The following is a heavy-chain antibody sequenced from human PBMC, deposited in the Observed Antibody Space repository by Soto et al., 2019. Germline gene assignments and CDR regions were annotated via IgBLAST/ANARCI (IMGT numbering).Heavy chain of an antibody. V-gene: IGHV1-3*01. Sequence: QVQLVQSGAEVKKPGASVKVSCKASGYTFTSYAMHWVRQAPGQRLEWMGWINAGTGNTKYSQKFQGRVTITRDTSASTAYMELSSLRSEDTAVYYCARVGFMTTVTSFDYWGQGTLVTVSS. CDR3: ARVGFMTTVTSFDY. CDR1: GYTFTSYA. D-gene: IGHD4-17*01. J-gene: IGHJ4*02. CDR2: INAGTGNT.